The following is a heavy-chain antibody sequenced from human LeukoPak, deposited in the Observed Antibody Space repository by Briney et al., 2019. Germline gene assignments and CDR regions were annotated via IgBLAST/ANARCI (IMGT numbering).Heavy chain of an antibody. Sequence: GASVKVSCKASGYTFTGYYMHWVRQAPGQGLEWVGWINPNSGGTNYAQKFQGRVTMTRDTSISTAYMELSRLRSDDTAVYYCARAPVVVITSVDYWGQGTLVTVSS. CDR3: ARAPVVVITSVDY. CDR1: GYTFTGYY. V-gene: IGHV1-2*02. CDR2: INPNSGGT. J-gene: IGHJ4*02. D-gene: IGHD3-22*01.